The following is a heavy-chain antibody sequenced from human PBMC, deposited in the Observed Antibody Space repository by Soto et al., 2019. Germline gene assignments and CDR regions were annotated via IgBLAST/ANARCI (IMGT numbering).Heavy chain of an antibody. CDR2: ISAYSGNT. V-gene: IGHV1-18*04. CDR3: ATGEGYGSGIYDY. J-gene: IGHJ4*02. CDR1: GYTFTYYY. Sequence: ASVKVSCKASGYTFTYYYINWVRQSPGQGLEWMGWISAYSGNTDYAQKLQGRITMTTDTSTSTAYMELRSLRSDDTAVYYCATGEGYGSGIYDYWGQGTLVTVSS. D-gene: IGHD3-10*01.